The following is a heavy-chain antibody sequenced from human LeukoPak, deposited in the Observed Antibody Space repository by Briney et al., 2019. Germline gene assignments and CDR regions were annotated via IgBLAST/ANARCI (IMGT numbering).Heavy chain of an antibody. Sequence: GGSLRLSCAASGFTFSSYAMHWARQAPGKGLEGVAVISYDGSNKYYADSVKGRFTSSRDNSKNTLYLQMNSLRAEDTAVYYCASGTYYDSSGYYAYYYGMDVWGQGTTVTVSS. D-gene: IGHD3-22*01. CDR1: GFTFSSYA. V-gene: IGHV3-30*04. CDR3: ASGTYYDSSGYYAYYYGMDV. J-gene: IGHJ6*02. CDR2: ISYDGSNK.